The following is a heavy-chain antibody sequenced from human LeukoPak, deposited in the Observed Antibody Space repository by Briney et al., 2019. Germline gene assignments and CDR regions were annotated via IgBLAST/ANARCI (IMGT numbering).Heavy chain of an antibody. CDR2: INSDGSST. CDR3: ARRVGYCSGGSCYRSLDY. V-gene: IGHV3-74*01. D-gene: IGHD2-15*01. CDR1: GFTFSSYW. J-gene: IGHJ4*02. Sequence: GGSLRLSCAASGFTFSSYWMHWVRQALGKGLVWVSRINSDGSSTSYADSVKGRFTISRDNAKNTLYLQMNSLRAEDTAVYYCARRVGYCSGGSCYRSLDYWGQGTLVTVSS.